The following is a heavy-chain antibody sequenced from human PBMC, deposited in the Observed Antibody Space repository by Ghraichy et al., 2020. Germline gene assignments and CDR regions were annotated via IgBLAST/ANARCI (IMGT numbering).Heavy chain of an antibody. CDR1: GGSFSGYY. CDR3: ARGAAYYDFWSLTGNWFDP. V-gene: IGHV4-34*01. D-gene: IGHD3-3*01. J-gene: IGHJ5*02. CDR2: INHSGST. Sequence: SETLSLTCAVYGGSFSGYYWSWIRQPPGKGLEWIGEINHSGSTNYNPSLKSRVTISVDTSKNQFSLKLSSVTAADTAVYYCARGAAYYDFWSLTGNWFDPWGQGTLVTVSS.